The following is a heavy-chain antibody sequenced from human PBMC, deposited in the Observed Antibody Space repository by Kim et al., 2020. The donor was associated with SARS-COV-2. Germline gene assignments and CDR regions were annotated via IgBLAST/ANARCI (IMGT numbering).Heavy chain of an antibody. J-gene: IGHJ4*02. CDR1: GFTFSSYA. Sequence: GGSLRLSCAASGFTFSSYAMSWVRQAPGKGLEWVSAISGSGGSTYYADSVKGRFTISRDNSKNTLYLQMNSLRAEDTAVYYCAKAPHYDILTGYRYFDYWGQGTLVTVSS. D-gene: IGHD3-9*01. V-gene: IGHV3-23*01. CDR3: AKAPHYDILTGYRYFDY. CDR2: ISGSGGST.